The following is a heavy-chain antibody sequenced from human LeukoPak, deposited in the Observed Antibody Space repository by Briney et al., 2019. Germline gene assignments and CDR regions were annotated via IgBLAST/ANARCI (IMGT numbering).Heavy chain of an antibody. CDR2: ISSSGSTI. Sequence: PGGSLRLSCAASGFTFSSYEMNWVRQAPGKGLEWVSYISSSGSTIYYADSVKGRFTISRDNAKNSLYLQMNSLRAEDTAVYYCARGCSGGSCYSDYYYYYMDVWGKGTTVTIPS. CDR1: GFTFSSYE. V-gene: IGHV3-48*03. D-gene: IGHD2-15*01. J-gene: IGHJ6*03. CDR3: ARGCSGGSCYSDYYYYYMDV.